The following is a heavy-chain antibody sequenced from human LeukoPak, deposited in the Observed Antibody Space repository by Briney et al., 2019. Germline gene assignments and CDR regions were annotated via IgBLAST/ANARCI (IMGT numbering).Heavy chain of an antibody. J-gene: IGHJ4*02. CDR1: GFTVSSNY. Sequence: GGSLRLSCAASGFTVSSNYMSWVRQAPGKGLEWVSVIYSGGNTYYADSVKGRFTISRDNSKNTLYLQMNSLRAEDTAVYYCTTDWAYYYDSSGSPTDYWGQGTLVTVSS. CDR2: IYSGGNT. D-gene: IGHD3-22*01. V-gene: IGHV3-53*01. CDR3: TTDWAYYYDSSGSPTDY.